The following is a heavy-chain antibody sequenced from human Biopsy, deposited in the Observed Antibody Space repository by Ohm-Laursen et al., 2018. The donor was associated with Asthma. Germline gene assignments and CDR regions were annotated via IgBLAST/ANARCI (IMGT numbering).Heavy chain of an antibody. CDR1: GFNFNIQW. J-gene: IGHJ6*02. Sequence: SLRLSCAASGFNFNIQWMSWVRQAPGKGLEWVANLGPDASETYSVDSMRGRLTVSRDNAKTSIFLQLNTLRVEDTAVYYCASLHYFGMNVWGPGSTVSV. CDR2: LGPDASET. V-gene: IGHV3-7*02. CDR3: ASLHYFGMNV.